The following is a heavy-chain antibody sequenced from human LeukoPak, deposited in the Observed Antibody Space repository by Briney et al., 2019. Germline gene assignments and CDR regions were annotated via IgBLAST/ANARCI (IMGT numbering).Heavy chain of an antibody. CDR2: ISTDGSSS. Sequence: GGTLRLSCAASGFTFSRYWMHWLRHGPGKGLVWVSRISTDGSSSTYADSVKGRFTISRDNGKNTLYLQMNSLRAEDTAVYYCASYLTSIPSGMDVWGQGTTVIVSS. V-gene: IGHV3-74*01. CDR1: GFTFSRYW. D-gene: IGHD2/OR15-2a*01. J-gene: IGHJ6*02. CDR3: ASYLTSIPSGMDV.